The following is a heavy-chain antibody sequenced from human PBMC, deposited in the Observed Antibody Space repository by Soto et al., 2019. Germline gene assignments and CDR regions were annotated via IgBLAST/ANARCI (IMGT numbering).Heavy chain of an antibody. D-gene: IGHD2-2*01. Sequence: PGESLKISCKTSGYSFTSHWIAWVRQMPGKGLEWMGIIYPSDSDIRYRPSFQGQVTISVDKSISTAYLQWSSLKASDTAMYYCARQDYSNYRGGMDVWGQGTTVTVSS. CDR2: IYPSDSDI. V-gene: IGHV5-51*01. CDR1: GYSFTSHW. J-gene: IGHJ6*02. CDR3: ARQDYSNYRGGMDV.